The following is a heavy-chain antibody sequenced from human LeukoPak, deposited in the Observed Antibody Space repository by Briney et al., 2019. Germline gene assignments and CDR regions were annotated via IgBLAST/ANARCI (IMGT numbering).Heavy chain of an antibody. V-gene: IGHV1-8*01. D-gene: IGHD3-10*01. Sequence: ASVKVSCTASGYTFTSYDINWVRQATGQGLEWMGWMNPNSGNTGYAQKFQGRVTMTRNTSISTAYMELSSLRSEDTAVYYCARGAVYGSGSYYNGFDPWGQGTLVTVSS. CDR1: GYTFTSYD. CDR2: MNPNSGNT. J-gene: IGHJ5*02. CDR3: ARGAVYGSGSYYNGFDP.